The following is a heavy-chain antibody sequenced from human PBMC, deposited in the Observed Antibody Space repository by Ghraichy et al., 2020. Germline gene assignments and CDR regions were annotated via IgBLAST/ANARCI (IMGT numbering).Heavy chain of an antibody. V-gene: IGHV4-59*08. CDR1: GGSISNSY. J-gene: IGHJ4*02. D-gene: IGHD3-22*01. CDR2: IYYSGST. CDR3: AKMGFSYDSGGYYPYFFDY. Sequence: SETLSLTCTVSGGSISNSYWSWIRQPPGKGLEWIGYIYYSGSTNYNPSLKSRVTISVDTSKNQFSLKLSSVTAADTAVFYCAKMGFSYDSGGYYPYFFDYWGQGTLVTVSS.